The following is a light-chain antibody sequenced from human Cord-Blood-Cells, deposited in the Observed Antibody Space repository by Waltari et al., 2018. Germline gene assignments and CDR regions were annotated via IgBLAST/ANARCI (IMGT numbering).Light chain of an antibody. J-gene: IGKJ1*01. Sequence: PGERATLSCRASQSVSSSYLAWYQQKPGQAPRLLIYGASSRATGIPDRFSGSGSGTDFTLTISRLEPEDFAVYYCQQYGSSPTTFGQGTKVEIK. V-gene: IGKV3-20*01. CDR3: QQYGSSPTT. CDR1: QSVSSSY. CDR2: GAS.